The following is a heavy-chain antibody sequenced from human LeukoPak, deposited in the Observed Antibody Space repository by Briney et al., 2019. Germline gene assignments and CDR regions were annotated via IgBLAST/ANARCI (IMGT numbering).Heavy chain of an antibody. J-gene: IGHJ4*02. CDR2: INSRSTYL. D-gene: IGHD2-2*01. Sequence: GGSLRLSCAASGFPLSSYGMDWVRLAPGKGLEWVSSINSRSTYLYYADSVKGRFTISRDNAKNALYLQMDSLRAEDTAVYYCARERDCSSNGRAAYHFDLWGQGTLVTVSP. CDR3: ARERDCSSNGRAAYHFDL. CDR1: GFPLSSYG. V-gene: IGHV3-21*01.